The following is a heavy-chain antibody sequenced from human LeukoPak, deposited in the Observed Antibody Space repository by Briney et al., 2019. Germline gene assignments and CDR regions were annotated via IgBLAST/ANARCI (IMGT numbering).Heavy chain of an antibody. CDR2: IKSKTDGATT. Sequence: PGGSLRLSCVASGFTFSSHWMHWVRQAPGKGLEWVGRIKSKTDGATTDYAAPVKGRFTISRDDSKNILYLQMTSLKTEDTAVYYCSTGTDFDFWGQGTLVTISS. V-gene: IGHV3-15*01. CDR1: GFTFSSHW. D-gene: IGHD1-14*01. CDR3: STGTDFDF. J-gene: IGHJ4*02.